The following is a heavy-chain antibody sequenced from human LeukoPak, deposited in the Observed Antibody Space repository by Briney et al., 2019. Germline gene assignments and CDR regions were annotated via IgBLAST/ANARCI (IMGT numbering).Heavy chain of an antibody. D-gene: IGHD3-16*01. J-gene: IGHJ4*02. CDR1: GGTFSSYA. CDR2: IIPIFGTA. CDR3: ARESFGVHNPGFDY. V-gene: IGHV1-69*05. Sequence: SVKVSCKASGGTFSSYAISWVRQAPGQGLEWMGGIIPIFGTANYAQKFQGRVTITTDESTSTAHMELSSLRSEDTAVYYCARESFGVHNPGFDYWGQGTLVTVSS.